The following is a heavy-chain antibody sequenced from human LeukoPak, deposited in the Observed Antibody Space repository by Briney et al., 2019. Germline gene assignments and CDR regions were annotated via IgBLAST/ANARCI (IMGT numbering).Heavy chain of an antibody. CDR3: TTVFRSVATIRGGGFDY. D-gene: IGHD5-12*01. Sequence: GGSLRLSCAASGFTFSNAWMSWVRQAPGKGLEWVGRIKSKTDGGTTDYAAPVKGRFTISRDDSKNTLYLQMNSLKTEDTAVYYCTTVFRSVATIRGGGFDYWGQGTLVTVSS. V-gene: IGHV3-15*01. CDR2: IKSKTDGGTT. CDR1: GFTFSNAW. J-gene: IGHJ4*02.